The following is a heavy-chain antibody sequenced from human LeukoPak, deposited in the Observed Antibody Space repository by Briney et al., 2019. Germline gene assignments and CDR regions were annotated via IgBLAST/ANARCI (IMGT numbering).Heavy chain of an antibody. CDR1: GFTLSSYA. D-gene: IGHD3-16*01. CDR3: AKGTTDYDASDPLDF. J-gene: IGHJ4*02. CDR2: ISDSGNT. Sequence: GGSLRLSCAASGFTLSSYAMSWVRQAPGKGLEWVSAISDSGNTYHADSVKGRFTISRDQSKSTVYLQMTSLRAEDTAVFYCAKGTTDYDASDPLDFWGQGTLVTVSS. V-gene: IGHV3-23*01.